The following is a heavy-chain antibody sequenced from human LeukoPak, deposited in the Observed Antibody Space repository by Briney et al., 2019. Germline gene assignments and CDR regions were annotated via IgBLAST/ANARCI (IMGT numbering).Heavy chain of an antibody. V-gene: IGHV3-66*02. CDR2: IYSDGVT. CDR3: ARDHAEEKTWVEFDP. CDR1: GFTVNSYA. Sequence: GGSLRLSRAASGFTVNSYALSWVRQAPGKGLAWVSLIYSDGVTHYADSVKGRFTISRDISKNTVYLQMNSLRDEDTAVYFCARDHAEEKTWVEFDPWGQGTLVTVSS. J-gene: IGHJ5*02.